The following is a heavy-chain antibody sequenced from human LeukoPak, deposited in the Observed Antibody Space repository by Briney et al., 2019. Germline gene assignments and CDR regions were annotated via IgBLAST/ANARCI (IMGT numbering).Heavy chain of an antibody. CDR3: VRIPNSANFPNWFDP. Sequence: GGSLRLSCAASGFTFSTSTMNWVRPAPGKGLEWMSSISGSSDKIYYADSVKGRFTISRDNAKDPLYLQMNSLRAEDTAMYYCVRIPNSANFPNWFDPWGQGTLVAVSS. D-gene: IGHD4/OR15-4a*01. V-gene: IGHV3-21*01. CDR1: GFTFSTST. J-gene: IGHJ5*02. CDR2: ISGSSDKI.